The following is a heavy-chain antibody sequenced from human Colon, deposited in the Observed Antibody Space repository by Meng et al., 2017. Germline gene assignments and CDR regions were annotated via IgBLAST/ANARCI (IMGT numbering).Heavy chain of an antibody. CDR3: ARTLRDYGKIDY. D-gene: IGHD4-17*01. Sequence: GPLRESGPGLVKPSQTLSLTCTVSGGSISSGGYYWTWIRQHPGKGLEWIGYIYHSGTTYYNPSLKSRVTISVDTSENQFSLNLRSVTAADTAVYFCARTLRDYGKIDYWGQGTLVTVPS. CDR1: GGSISSGGYY. CDR2: IYHSGTT. J-gene: IGHJ4*02. V-gene: IGHV4-31*03.